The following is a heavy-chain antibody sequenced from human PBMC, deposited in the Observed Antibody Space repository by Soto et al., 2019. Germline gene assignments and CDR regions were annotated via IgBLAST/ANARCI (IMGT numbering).Heavy chain of an antibody. D-gene: IGHD2-2*02. CDR1: GLTFSSYG. CDR3: ARPLGYCSSTSCYTGHDY. CDR2: IWYDGSNK. J-gene: IGHJ4*02. Sequence: VGSLSLSCAASGLTFSSYGMHWVRQAPGKGLEWVAVIWYDGSNKYYADSVKGRFTISRDNSKNTLYLQMSSLRAEDTAVYYCARPLGYCSSTSCYTGHDYGGQGTLVTVSS. V-gene: IGHV3-33*01.